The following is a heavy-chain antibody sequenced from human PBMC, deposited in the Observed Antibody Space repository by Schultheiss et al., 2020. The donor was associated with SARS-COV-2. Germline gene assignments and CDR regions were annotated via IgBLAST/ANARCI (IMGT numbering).Heavy chain of an antibody. D-gene: IGHD3-10*01. J-gene: IGHJ4*02. V-gene: IGHV1-69*06. CDR3: ATDGLDYGSGSYSGW. CDR1: GGTFSSYA. Sequence: SVKVSCKASGGTFSSYAISWVRQAPGQGLEWMGGIIPIFGTANYAQKFQGRVTMTEDTSTDTAYMELSSLRSEDTAVYYCATDGLDYGSGSYSGWWGQGTLVTVSS. CDR2: IIPIFGTA.